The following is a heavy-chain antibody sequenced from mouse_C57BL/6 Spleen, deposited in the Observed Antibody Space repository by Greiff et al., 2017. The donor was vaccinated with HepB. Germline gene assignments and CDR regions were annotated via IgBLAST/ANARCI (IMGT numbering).Heavy chain of an antibody. CDR2: IYPGDGDT. CDR1: GYAFSSSW. CDR3: AGARTDHFGY. J-gene: IGHJ2*01. V-gene: IGHV1-82*01. D-gene: IGHD1-1*01. Sequence: VQLQQSGPELVKPGASVKISCKASGYAFSSSWMNWVKQRPGKGLEWIGRIYPGDGDTNYNGKFKGKATLTADKSSSTAYMQLSSLTSEASAVYVWAGARTDHFGYWGQGTPLTVSS.